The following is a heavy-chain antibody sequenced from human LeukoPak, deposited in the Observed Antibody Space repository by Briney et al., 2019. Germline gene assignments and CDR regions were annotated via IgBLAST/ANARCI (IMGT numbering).Heavy chain of an antibody. CDR3: ARMYSSGYSDFHY. J-gene: IGHJ4*02. Sequence: PSETLSLTCTVSGGSISSYYWSWIRQPPGKGLEWIGYIYYSGSTDYNPSLKSRVTISKDTSKNQLSLKLSSVTAADTAVYYCARMYSSGYSDFHYWGQGALVTVSS. V-gene: IGHV4-59*01. CDR1: GGSISSYY. CDR2: IYYSGST. D-gene: IGHD3-22*01.